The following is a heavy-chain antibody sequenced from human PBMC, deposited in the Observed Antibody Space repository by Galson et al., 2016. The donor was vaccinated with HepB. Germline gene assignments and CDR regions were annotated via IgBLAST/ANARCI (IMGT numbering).Heavy chain of an antibody. V-gene: IGHV1-69*06. Sequence: SVKVSCKASGGTFSICAISWVRQAPGQGLEWMGEIIPIFGTANYAQQFQGRVTITADKSTSTAYMELTSLRSEDTAVYYCARGYTSGWYWFDPWGQGTLVTVSS. D-gene: IGHD6-19*01. CDR3: ARGYTSGWYWFDP. J-gene: IGHJ5*02. CDR1: GGTFSICA. CDR2: IIPIFGTA.